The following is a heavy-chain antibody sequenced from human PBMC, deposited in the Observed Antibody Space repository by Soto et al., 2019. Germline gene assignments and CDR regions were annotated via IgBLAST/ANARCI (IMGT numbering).Heavy chain of an antibody. D-gene: IGHD1-1*01. CDR1: WGTSGDVGCC. CDR2: IYYSGST. J-gene: IGHJ4*01. V-gene: IGHV4-31*02. Sequence: TRTVVWGTSGDVGCCRIIIRQPPGKGLEWIGYIYYSGSTYYNPSLKSRVTISVDTSKNTLSLQMNSLSAEDTALYSCAREATKRPFGLGYSGQ. CDR3: AREATKRPFGLGY.